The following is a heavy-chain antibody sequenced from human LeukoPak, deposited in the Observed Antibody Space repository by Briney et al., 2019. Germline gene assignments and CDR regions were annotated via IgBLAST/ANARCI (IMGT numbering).Heavy chain of an antibody. CDR2: IIPIFGTA. V-gene: IGHV1-69*13. D-gene: IGHD6-13*01. CDR1: GGTFSSYA. Sequence: ASVKVSCKASGGTFSSYAISWVRQAPGQGLEWMGGIIPIFGTANYAQKFQGRVTITADESTSTAYMELSSLRSEDTAVYYCARLSSRWYRSSLNDYWGQGTLVTVSS. J-gene: IGHJ4*02. CDR3: ARLSSRWYRSSLNDY.